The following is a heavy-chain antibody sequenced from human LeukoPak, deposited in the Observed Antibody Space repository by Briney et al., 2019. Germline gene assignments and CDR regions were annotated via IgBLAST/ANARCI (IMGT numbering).Heavy chain of an antibody. CDR2: IKQDGSEK. J-gene: IGHJ4*02. CDR3: ARAHPEPQLDY. CDR1: GPIVSTNY. V-gene: IGHV3-7*01. Sequence: PGGSLRLSCAVSGPIVSTNYMSWVRQAPGKGLEWVANIKQDGSEKYYVDSVKGRFTISRDNAKNSLYLQMNSLRAEDTAVYYCARAHPEPQLDYWGQGTLVTVSS. D-gene: IGHD1-14*01.